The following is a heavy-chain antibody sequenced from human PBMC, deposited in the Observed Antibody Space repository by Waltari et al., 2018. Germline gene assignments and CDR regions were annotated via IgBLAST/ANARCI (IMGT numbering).Heavy chain of an antibody. CDR3: ASSIAAAGTDAFDI. J-gene: IGHJ3*02. CDR1: GYSISSGYY. V-gene: IGHV4-38-2*01. Sequence: QVQLQESGPGLVKPSETLSLTCAVAGYSISSGYYWGCIRQPPGKGLEWIGSIYHSGSTYYNPSLKSRVTISVDTSKNQFSLKLSSVTAADTAVYYCASSIAAAGTDAFDIWGQGTMVTVSS. D-gene: IGHD6-13*01. CDR2: IYHSGST.